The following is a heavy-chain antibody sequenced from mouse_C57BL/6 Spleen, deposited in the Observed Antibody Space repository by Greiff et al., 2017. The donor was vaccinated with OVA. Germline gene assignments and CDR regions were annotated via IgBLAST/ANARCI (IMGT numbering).Heavy chain of an antibody. CDR3: AGGDDSFAY. CDR2: INPNNGGT. V-gene: IGHV1-26*01. Sequence: EVQLQQSGPELVKPGASVKISCKASGYTFTDYYMNWVKQSHGKSLEWIGDINPNNGGTSYNQKFKGKATLTVDKSSSTAYLELRSLTAEDSAVYYCAGGDDSFAYWGQGTLVTVSA. D-gene: IGHD1-1*02. CDR1: GYTFTDYY. J-gene: IGHJ3*01.